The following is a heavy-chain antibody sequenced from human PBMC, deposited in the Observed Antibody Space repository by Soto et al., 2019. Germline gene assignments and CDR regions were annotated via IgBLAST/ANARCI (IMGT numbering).Heavy chain of an antibody. D-gene: IGHD3-10*01. V-gene: IGHV1-3*01. CDR3: ARVGKSLYGSGRDYYMDV. Sequence: ASVKVSCKASGYTFTSYAMHWVRQAPGQRLEWMGWINADNGNTNYAQKLQGRVTMTTDTSTSTAYMELRSLRSDDTAVYYCARVGKSLYGSGRDYYMDVWGKGTTVTVSS. CDR1: GYTFTSYA. J-gene: IGHJ6*03. CDR2: INADNGNT.